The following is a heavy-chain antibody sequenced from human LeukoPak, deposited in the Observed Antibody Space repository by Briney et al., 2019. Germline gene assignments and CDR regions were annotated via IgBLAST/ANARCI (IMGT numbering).Heavy chain of an antibody. CDR3: MRGATDTTRWFDP. V-gene: IGHV3-21*01. CDR2: ISRASESI. D-gene: IGHD1-7*01. J-gene: IGHJ5*02. CDR1: GFTFNAYS. Sequence: GGSLRLSRAASGFTFNAYSMGWVRQAPGKGLEWVSIISRASESIFYADSVKGRFTISRDNAKNSLYLQMNGLRAEDTAAYYCMRGATDTTRWFDPWGQGTLVTVSS.